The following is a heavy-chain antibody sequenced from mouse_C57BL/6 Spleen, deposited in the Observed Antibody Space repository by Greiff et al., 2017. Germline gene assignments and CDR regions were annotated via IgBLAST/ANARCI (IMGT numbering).Heavy chain of an antibody. D-gene: IGHD2-4*01. CDR3: ASAGDYDVYLFAY. CDR2: IDPSDSET. CDR1: GYTFTSYW. V-gene: IGHV1-52*01. Sequence: QVQLQQPGAELVRPGSSVKLSCKASGYTFTSYWMHWVKQRPIQGLEWIGNIDPSDSETHYNQKFKDKATLTVDKSSSTAYMQISSLTSEDSAVYYCASAGDYDVYLFAYWGQGTLVTVSA. J-gene: IGHJ3*01.